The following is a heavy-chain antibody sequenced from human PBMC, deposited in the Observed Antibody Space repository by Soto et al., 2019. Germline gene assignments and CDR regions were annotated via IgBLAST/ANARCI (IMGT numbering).Heavy chain of an antibody. J-gene: IGHJ4*02. CDR1: GFSVSDNY. V-gene: IGHV3-53*02. Sequence: EVQLVETGGGLIQPGGSLRLSCAASGFSVSDNYMNWVRQAPGKGLELVSVIYSGDSPYYADSVKGRFTIYRDNSKNTLYLQMNNLRVEDTAVYYCAREGDCSGCSCYSIDWGQGTLVTVSS. CDR3: AREGDCSGCSCYSID. D-gene: IGHD2-15*01. CDR2: IYSGDSP.